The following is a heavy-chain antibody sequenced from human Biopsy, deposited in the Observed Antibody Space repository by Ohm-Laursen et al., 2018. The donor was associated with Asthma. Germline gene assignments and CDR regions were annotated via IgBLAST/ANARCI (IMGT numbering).Heavy chain of an antibody. D-gene: IGHD6-6*01. V-gene: IGHV3-30-3*01. J-gene: IGHJ4*02. CDR2: IFFDGSNK. Sequence: SLRLSCSASGFTVSDYYISWIRQAPGKGLEWVAGIFFDGSNKYYADSVKGRFTISRDNSKDTLYLQVNSLRGDDTAVYYCARGKTWGRSYYFDYWGQGTLVTVSS. CDR1: GFTVSDYY. CDR3: ARGKTWGRSYYFDY.